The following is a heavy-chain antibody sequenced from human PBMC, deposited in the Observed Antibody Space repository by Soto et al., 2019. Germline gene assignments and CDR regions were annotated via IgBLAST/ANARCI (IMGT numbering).Heavy chain of an antibody. D-gene: IGHD3-3*01. V-gene: IGHV3-72*01. CDR1: GFIFSDYY. CDR2: SRNKANGHTT. Sequence: EVQLVESGGGLVQPGGSLRLSCAASGFIFSDYYMDWVRQAPGKGLEWVGRSRNKANGHTTEYGASARGRFTILRDHSNNSVYLQMNSLKVEDTAVYYCARWVIVNDFFDMRGQGTMVTVSS. CDR3: ARWVIVNDFFDM. J-gene: IGHJ3*02.